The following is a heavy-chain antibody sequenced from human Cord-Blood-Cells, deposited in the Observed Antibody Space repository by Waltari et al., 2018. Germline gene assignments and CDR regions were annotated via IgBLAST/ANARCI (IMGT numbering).Heavy chain of an antibody. V-gene: IGHV3-23*01. CDR1: GFHFCSYS. D-gene: IGHD3-10*01. J-gene: IGHJ3*02. CDR2: ISGSGGST. CDR3: ASRGGSLAAFDI. Sequence: EVQLLEPGGGLVKPGGSLMSSCAGSGFHFCSYSIRRVRQAPGKGLEWVSAISGSGGSTYYADSVKGRFTISRDNSKNTLYLQMNSLRAEDTAVYYCASRGGSLAAFDIWGQGTMVTVSS.